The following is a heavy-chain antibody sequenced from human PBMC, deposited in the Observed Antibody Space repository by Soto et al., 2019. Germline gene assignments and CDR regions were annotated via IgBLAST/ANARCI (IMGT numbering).Heavy chain of an antibody. V-gene: IGHV4-39*01. CDR2: IYYSGST. J-gene: IGHJ4*02. CDR1: GGSISSSSYY. Sequence: QLQLQESGPGLVKPSETLSLTCTVSGGSISSSSYYWGWIRQPPGKGLEWIGSIYYSGSTYYNPSLKSRVTISVDTSKNQFSLKLSSVTAADTAVYYCARYCSSTSCYEMFDYWGQGTLVTVSS. CDR3: ARYCSSTSCYEMFDY. D-gene: IGHD2-2*01.